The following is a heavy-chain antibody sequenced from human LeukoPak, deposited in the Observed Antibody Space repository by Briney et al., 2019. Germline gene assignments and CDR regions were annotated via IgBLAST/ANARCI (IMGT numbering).Heavy chain of an antibody. Sequence: GGSLRLSCAACGFTFSDYKMRWLREARGKGGERVSYISSSAVTIYYADSVKGRFPISTANAKTSLYLQMNSLRAEDTAVYFCARDGVSSWYYFDDWGQGTLVTVSS. V-gene: IGHV3-11*04. CDR2: ISSSAVTI. CDR1: GFTFSDYK. CDR3: ARDGVSSWYYFDD. J-gene: IGHJ4*02. D-gene: IGHD6-13*01.